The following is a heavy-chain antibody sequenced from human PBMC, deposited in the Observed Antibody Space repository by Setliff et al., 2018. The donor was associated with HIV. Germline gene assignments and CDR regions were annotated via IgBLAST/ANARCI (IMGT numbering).Heavy chain of an antibody. Sequence: GGSLRLSCAASGFTLSSSDMHWVRQAPGKGLKWVTIISYDGNNAYYTDSVKGRFTLSRDNAKKSLYLQMSSLRAEDTAVYYCARDVNDYKSYMDVWGKGTTVTVSS. CDR3: ARDVNDYKSYMDV. CDR1: GFTLSSSD. CDR2: ISYDGNNA. J-gene: IGHJ6*03. V-gene: IGHV3-30*04.